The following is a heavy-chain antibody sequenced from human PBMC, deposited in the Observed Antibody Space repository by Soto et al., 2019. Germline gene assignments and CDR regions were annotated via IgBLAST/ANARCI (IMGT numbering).Heavy chain of an antibody. CDR2: IYYSGST. J-gene: IGHJ4*02. Sequence: SETLSLTCTVSGGSISSGDYYWSWIRQPPGKGLEWIGYIYYSGSTYYNPSLKSRVTISVDTSKNQFSLKLSSVTAADTAVYYCARDGFRDGYNYWGQGTLVTVS. CDR3: ARDGFRDGYNY. V-gene: IGHV4-30-4*01. D-gene: IGHD5-12*01. CDR1: GGSISSGDYY.